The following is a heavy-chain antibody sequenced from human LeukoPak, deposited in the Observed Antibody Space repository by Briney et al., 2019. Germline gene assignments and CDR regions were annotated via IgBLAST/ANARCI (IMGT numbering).Heavy chain of an antibody. D-gene: IGHD2-15*01. Sequence: SETLSLTCTVSGYSISTGYYWDWIRQPPGKGLEWIGTFYHGGSTYYNPSLKSRVTISVDTSKNQFSLKLSSVTAADTAVYYCASGPIVVVAATEYNWFDPWGQGTLVTVSS. CDR2: FYHGGST. J-gene: IGHJ5*02. CDR3: ASGPIVVVAATEYNWFDP. CDR1: GYSISTGYY. V-gene: IGHV4-38-2*02.